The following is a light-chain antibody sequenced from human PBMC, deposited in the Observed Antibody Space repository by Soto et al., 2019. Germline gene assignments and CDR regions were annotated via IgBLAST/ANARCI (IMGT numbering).Light chain of an antibody. CDR1: SSDVGGYNY. J-gene: IGLJ2*01. CDR2: DVS. V-gene: IGLV2-14*01. CDR3: SSYTSSSTVV. Sequence: QSVLTQPAYVSGSPGQSITISCTGTSSDVGGYNYVSWYQQHPGKAPKLMIYDVSNRPSGISNRFSGSKSGNTASLTISGLQAEEEADYYCSSYTSSSTVVFGGGTKLTVL.